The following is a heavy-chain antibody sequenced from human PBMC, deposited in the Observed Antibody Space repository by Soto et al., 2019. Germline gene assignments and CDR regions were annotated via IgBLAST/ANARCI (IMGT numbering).Heavy chain of an antibody. CDR3: ARVGDSGYYWYFDY. Sequence: SETLSLTCTVSGDSITSCYWTWIRQAAGKRLECIGRVFSSGTTNYNPSLKSRVTMSVDTSKNQLSLKLTSVTAADTAVYYCARVGDSGYYWYFDYWGQGALVTVSS. D-gene: IGHD3-22*01. J-gene: IGHJ4*02. V-gene: IGHV4-4*07. CDR1: GDSITSCY. CDR2: VFSSGTT.